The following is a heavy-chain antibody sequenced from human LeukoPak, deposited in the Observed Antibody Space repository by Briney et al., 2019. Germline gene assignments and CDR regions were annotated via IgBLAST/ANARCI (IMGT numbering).Heavy chain of an antibody. CDR2: ISGSGGST. J-gene: IGHJ4*02. CDR1: GFTFSSYA. V-gene: IGHV3-23*01. Sequence: GGSLRLSCAASGFTFSSYAMSWVRQAPGKGLEWVSAISGSGGSTYYADSVKGRFTISRDNSKNTLYLQMNSLRAEDTAVYYCARDTRGDCYLILDYWGQGTLVTVSS. D-gene: IGHD2-21*02. CDR3: ARDTRGDCYLILDY.